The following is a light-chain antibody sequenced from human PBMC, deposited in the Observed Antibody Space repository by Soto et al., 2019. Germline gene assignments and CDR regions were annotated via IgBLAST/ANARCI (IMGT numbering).Light chain of an antibody. Sequence: DIQMTQSPSSLSASVGDRVTVSCRASQSIDNYLNWYQQKSGKAPQLLIYSASHLQSEVPSRFSGGGYGTDFILTISSQPPEDSAIYFCQQSITAPLTFGGGTKVEIK. V-gene: IGKV1-39*01. CDR3: QQSITAPLT. CDR1: QSIDNY. J-gene: IGKJ4*01. CDR2: SAS.